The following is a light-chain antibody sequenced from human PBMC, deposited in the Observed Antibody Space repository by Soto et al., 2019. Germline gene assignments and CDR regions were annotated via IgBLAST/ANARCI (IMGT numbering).Light chain of an antibody. CDR2: GAS. CDR3: QQYSSSPLT. CDR1: QSVRNSY. J-gene: IGKJ3*01. Sequence: EIVMTQSPGTLSLSPGERATLSCRASQSVRNSYLAWYQQKPGQAPRLLIYGASTRATGIPDRFSGSGSGTEFTLTISRLEPEDFAVYYCQQYSSSPLTFGPGTKVDIK. V-gene: IGKV3-20*01.